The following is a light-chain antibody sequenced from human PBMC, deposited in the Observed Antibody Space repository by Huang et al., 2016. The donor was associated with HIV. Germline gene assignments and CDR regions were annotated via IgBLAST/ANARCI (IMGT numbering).Light chain of an antibody. J-gene: IGKJ2*01. V-gene: IGKV3-15*01. CDR2: GAS. CDR3: QQYDNWPET. Sequence: EIVMTQSPATLSVSPGERATHSCRASQSINNNFAWYQQKPGQAPRLLIHGASTRATDIPARFSGSGSGTEFTLTINSLQSEDSAVYYCQQYDNWPETFGQGTKLEIK. CDR1: QSINNN.